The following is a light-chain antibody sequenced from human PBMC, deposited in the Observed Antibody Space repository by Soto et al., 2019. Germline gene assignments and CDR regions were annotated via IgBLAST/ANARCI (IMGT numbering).Light chain of an antibody. Sequence: DIVMTQSPDSLAVSRGERATINCKSRQSVLYSSNNKNYLAWYQQKPGQPPKLLIYWASTRESGVPDRFSGSGSGTDFTLTISSLQAEDVAVYYCQQYYSTLWTFGQGTKVEIK. V-gene: IGKV4-1*01. J-gene: IGKJ1*01. CDR3: QQYYSTLWT. CDR2: WAS. CDR1: QSVLYSSNNKNY.